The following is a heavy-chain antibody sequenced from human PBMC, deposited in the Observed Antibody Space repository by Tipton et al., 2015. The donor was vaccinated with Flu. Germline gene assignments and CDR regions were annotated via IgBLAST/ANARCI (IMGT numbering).Heavy chain of an antibody. CDR2: IYSGGST. J-gene: IGHJ6*02. CDR3: ARGGPMLVVVRYHYGMDV. Sequence: LSLTCAASGFTVSSNYMNWVRQAPGKGLEWVSVIYSGGSTYYADSVKGRFTISRDNSKNTLYLQMNSLRAEDTAVYYCARGGPMLVVVRYHYGMDVWGQGTTVTVSS. D-gene: IGHD3-22*01. CDR1: GFTVSSNY. V-gene: IGHV3-53*01.